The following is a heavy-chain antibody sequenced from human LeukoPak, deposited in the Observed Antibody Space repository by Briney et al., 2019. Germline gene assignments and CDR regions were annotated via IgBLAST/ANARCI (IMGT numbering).Heavy chain of an antibody. CDR1: GGSFSGYY. CDR3: ARGISAAGPLFDY. V-gene: IGHV4-34*01. D-gene: IGHD6-13*01. J-gene: IGHJ4*02. CDR2: INHSGST. Sequence: SETLSLTCAVYGGSFSGYYWSWIRQPPGKGLEWIGEINHSGSTNYNPSLKSRVTISVDTSKNQFSLKLSSVTAADTAVYYCARGISAAGPLFDYWGQGALVTVSS.